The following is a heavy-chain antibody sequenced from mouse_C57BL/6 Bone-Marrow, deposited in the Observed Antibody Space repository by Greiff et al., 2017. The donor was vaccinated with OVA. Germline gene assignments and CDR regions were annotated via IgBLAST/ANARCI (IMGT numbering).Heavy chain of an antibody. CDR3: ATYYSNFSWFAY. CDR2: IYPRDGST. Sequence: VHLVESDAELVKPGASVKISCKVSGYTFTDHTIHWMKQRPEQGLEWIGYIYPRDGSTKYNEKFKGKATLTADKSSSTAYMQLNSLTSEDSAVYFCATYYSNFSWFAYWGQGTLVTVSA. V-gene: IGHV1-78*01. D-gene: IGHD2-5*01. CDR1: GYTFTDHT. J-gene: IGHJ3*01.